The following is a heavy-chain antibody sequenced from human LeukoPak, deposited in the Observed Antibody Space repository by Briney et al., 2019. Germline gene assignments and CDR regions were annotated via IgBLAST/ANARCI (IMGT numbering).Heavy chain of an antibody. CDR2: IYSGGST. CDR3: AREGRYYYDSSGYNDFDY. V-gene: IGHV3-53*01. D-gene: IGHD3-22*01. J-gene: IGHJ4*02. Sequence: GGSLRLSCAGSGFTVSSNYMSWVAQAPGKRLEWVSVIYSGGSTYYADSVKGRFTISRANSKNTLYLQMNSLRAEDTAVYYCAREGRYYYDSSGYNDFDYWGQGTLVTVSS. CDR1: GFTVSSNY.